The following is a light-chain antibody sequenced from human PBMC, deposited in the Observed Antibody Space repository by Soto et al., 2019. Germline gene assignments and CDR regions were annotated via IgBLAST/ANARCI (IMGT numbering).Light chain of an antibody. Sequence: ENVLTQSPGTLSLSPGERATLSCRASQSVDSSYLAWYQQKPGQAPRLLIYGTSSGATGIPDRFSGSGSGTDFTLTINRLEPEDFAVYYCQHYGSSIYTFGQGTKLEIK. CDR1: QSVDSSY. CDR3: QHYGSSIYT. J-gene: IGKJ2*01. CDR2: GTS. V-gene: IGKV3-20*01.